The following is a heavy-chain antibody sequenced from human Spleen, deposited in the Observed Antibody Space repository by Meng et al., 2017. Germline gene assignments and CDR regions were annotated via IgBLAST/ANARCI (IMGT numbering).Heavy chain of an antibody. CDR2: IHFSGST. V-gene: IGHV4-30-4*01. CDR1: GGSLSGGEYY. D-gene: IGHD2-21*01. CDR3: ARVNSDCGGVMCYKGWFDP. Sequence: QRQLQASGSGLVTPSPTLPRTCTVLGGSLSGGEYYGSWIRQPPGKGLEWIGYIHFSGSTYYNPSLNSRITISVDMSRNQFSLRLTSVTSADMAVYYCARVNSDCGGVMCYKGWFDPWGQGTLVTVSS. J-gene: IGHJ5*02.